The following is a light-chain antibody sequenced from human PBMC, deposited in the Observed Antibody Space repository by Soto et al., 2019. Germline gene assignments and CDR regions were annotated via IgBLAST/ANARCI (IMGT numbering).Light chain of an antibody. V-gene: IGLV2-14*01. CDR3: SSYTGTTTV. Sequence: QSALTQPASVSGSPGQSITISCTGASSDIGSYNYVSLYQQHLGKAPKLIIYEVSNRHSGVSNRLSGSKSGNTASLTISGLQTEDEADYYCSSYTGTTTVFGGGTKLTVL. CDR2: EVS. CDR1: SSDIGSYNY. J-gene: IGLJ3*02.